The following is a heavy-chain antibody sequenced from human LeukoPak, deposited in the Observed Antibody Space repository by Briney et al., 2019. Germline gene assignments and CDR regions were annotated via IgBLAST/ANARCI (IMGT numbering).Heavy chain of an antibody. D-gene: IGHD2-2*01. CDR3: ARGVVPAANWFDP. CDR1: GYTFTGYY. J-gene: IGHJ5*02. V-gene: IGHV1-2*02. Sequence: ASVKVSCKASGYTFTGYYMHWVRQAPGQGLEWMGWINPNSGGTNYAQKFQGRVTTTRDTSISTAYMELSRLRSDDTAVYYCARGVVPAANWFDPWGQGTLVTVSS. CDR2: INPNSGGT.